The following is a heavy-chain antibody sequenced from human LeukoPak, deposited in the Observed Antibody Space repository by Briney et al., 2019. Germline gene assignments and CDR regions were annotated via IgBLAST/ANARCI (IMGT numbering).Heavy chain of an antibody. Sequence: PSETLSLTCIVSGDSISGSTFYWAWIRQPPGKGLEWIVYVYNSGKTNYNASLKSRVTVSVDTSKTQFSLTLNFVTTADTAVYFCARARPPTYCGGDCYSGHFDSWGQGILVTVSS. J-gene: IGHJ4*02. CDR3: ARARPPTYCGGDCYSGHFDS. CDR1: GDSISGSTFY. CDR2: VYNSGKT. V-gene: IGHV4-61*05. D-gene: IGHD2-21*02.